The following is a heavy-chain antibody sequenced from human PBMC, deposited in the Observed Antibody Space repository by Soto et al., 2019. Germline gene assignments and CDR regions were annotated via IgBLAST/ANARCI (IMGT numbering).Heavy chain of an antibody. Sequence: QVRLQESGPGLVKPSGTLSLTCAVSGGSISSSNWWSWVRQPPGKGLEWIGEIYHSGSTNYNPSLKSRVTISVDKSKNQFSLKLSSVTAADTAVYYCARYVGGIAVAGHHWYFDLWGRGTLVTVSS. CDR1: GGSISSSNW. CDR2: IYHSGST. J-gene: IGHJ2*01. V-gene: IGHV4-4*02. D-gene: IGHD6-19*01. CDR3: ARYVGGIAVAGHHWYFDL.